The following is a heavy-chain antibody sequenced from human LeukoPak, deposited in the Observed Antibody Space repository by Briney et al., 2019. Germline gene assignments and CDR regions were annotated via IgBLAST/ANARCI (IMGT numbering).Heavy chain of an antibody. J-gene: IGHJ4*02. CDR1: GFTFSSYW. Sequence: PGGSLRLSCAASGFTFSSYWMTWVRQAPGKGLEWVAYIKQGGSKKDYVDSVKGRFTIFRDNAKDSLYLQMNSLRVEDTAVYYCARGVGDNGILGYWGRGTMVAVSS. D-gene: IGHD2-15*01. V-gene: IGHV3-7*01. CDR2: IKQGGSKK. CDR3: ARGVGDNGILGY.